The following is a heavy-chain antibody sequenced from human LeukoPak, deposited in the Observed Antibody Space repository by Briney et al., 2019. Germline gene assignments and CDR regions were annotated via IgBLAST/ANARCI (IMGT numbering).Heavy chain of an antibody. J-gene: IGHJ3*02. CDR3: AREYSTSAFDI. V-gene: IGHV1-46*01. D-gene: IGHD6-6*01. CDR2: INPSGGST. Sequence: ASVKVSCKASGYTFTSYYMHWVRQAPGQGLEWMGIINPSGGSTSYAQKFQGRVTMTRDTSISTAYMELSRLRSDDTAVYYCAREYSTSAFDIWGQGTMVTVSS. CDR1: GYTFTSYY.